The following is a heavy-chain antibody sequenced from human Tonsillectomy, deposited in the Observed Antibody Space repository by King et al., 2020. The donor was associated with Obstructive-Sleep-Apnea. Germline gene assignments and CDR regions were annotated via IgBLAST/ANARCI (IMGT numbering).Heavy chain of an antibody. V-gene: IGHV1-46*01. CDR3: ARTDSYDSSGRIESFDH. CDR1: GYTLTRYY. Sequence: VQLVQSGAEVKKPGASVKVSCKASGYTLTRYYMHWVRQAPGQGLEWMGIINPTVGTTSYVQKFQGRVTMTRDTSTSTVYMVLSSLRYEDTAMYYCARTDSYDSSGRIESFDHWGQGTLVTVSS. J-gene: IGHJ4*02. D-gene: IGHD3-22*01. CDR2: INPTVGTT.